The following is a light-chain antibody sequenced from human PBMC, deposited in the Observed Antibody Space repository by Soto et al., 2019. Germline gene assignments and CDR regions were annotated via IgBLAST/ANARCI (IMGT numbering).Light chain of an antibody. V-gene: IGLV2-14*03. CDR2: DVS. CDR1: SSDIGNYNY. CDR3: SSYTSTSTYV. Sequence: LTQPDSVSGSPGQSVAISCTAASSDIGNYNYVSWYQQRPGKVPKLIIHDVSDRPSGVSDRFSGSKSGNTASLTISGLQAEDEADYYCSSYTSTSTYVFGTGTKVTVL. J-gene: IGLJ1*01.